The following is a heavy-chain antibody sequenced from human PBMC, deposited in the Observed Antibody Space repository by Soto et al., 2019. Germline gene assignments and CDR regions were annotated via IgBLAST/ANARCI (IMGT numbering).Heavy chain of an antibody. CDR1: GFAFSTYG. CDR3: AKGGSFDI. V-gene: IGHV3-30*18. J-gene: IGHJ4*02. CDR2: ITSDVNYK. Sequence: VGSLRLSCAASGFAFSTYGLHWVRQAPGKELEWVAIITSDVNYKYYADSVKGRFTISRDNSKNTLFLQMNSLRAENTAVYYCAKGGSFDIWGQGTLVTVSS. D-gene: IGHD3-16*01.